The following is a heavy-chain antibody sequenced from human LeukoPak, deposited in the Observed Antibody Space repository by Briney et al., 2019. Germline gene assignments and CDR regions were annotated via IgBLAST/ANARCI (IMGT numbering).Heavy chain of an antibody. V-gene: IGHV3-11*04. CDR1: GFTFSDYY. CDR2: ISSSGSTI. CDR3: AREADPGYSSSY. D-gene: IGHD2-2*01. Sequence: PGGSLRLSCAASGFTFSDYYMSWIRQAPGKGLEWVSYISSSGSTIYYADSVKGRFTISRGNAKNSLYLQMNSLRAEDTAVYYCAREADPGYSSSYWGQGTLVTVSS. J-gene: IGHJ4*02.